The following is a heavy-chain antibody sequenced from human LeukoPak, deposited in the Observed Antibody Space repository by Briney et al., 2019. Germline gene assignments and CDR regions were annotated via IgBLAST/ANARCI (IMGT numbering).Heavy chain of an antibody. CDR3: ARSSYSSSSSV. V-gene: IGHV3-11*01. CDR1: GFTFSDYH. J-gene: IGHJ3*01. Sequence: GGSLRLSCAASGFTFSDYHMSWIRQAPGKGLEWVSYSSSSGSSIYYADSVRGRFTISRDNAKNSLYLQINSLGAEDTAVYYCARSSYSSSSSVWGQGTMVTVSS. CDR2: SSSSGSSI. D-gene: IGHD6-6*01.